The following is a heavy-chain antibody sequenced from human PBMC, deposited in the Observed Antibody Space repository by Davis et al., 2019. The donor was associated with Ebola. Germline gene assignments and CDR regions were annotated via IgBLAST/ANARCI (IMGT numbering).Heavy chain of an antibody. D-gene: IGHD3-10*01. CDR3: AKVRSYDFWSGRHYYGSGSYYNLRGYFDY. CDR2: IYSGGST. J-gene: IGHJ4*02. CDR1: GFTFSSYA. V-gene: IGHV3-23*03. Sequence: GESLKISCAASGFTFSSYAMSWVRQAPGKGLEWVSVIYSGGSTYYADSVKGRFTISRHNSKNTLYLQMNSLRAEDTAVYYCAKVRSYDFWSGRHYYGSGSYYNLRGYFDYWGQGTLVTVSS.